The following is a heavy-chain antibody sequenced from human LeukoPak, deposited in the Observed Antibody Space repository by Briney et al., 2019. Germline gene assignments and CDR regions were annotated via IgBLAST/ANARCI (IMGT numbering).Heavy chain of an antibody. J-gene: IGHJ4*02. CDR1: GFTFSSYS. CDR3: ARASNNSFDS. Sequence: GSLRLSCTTSGFTFSSYSMHWVRQAPEKGLVWVSRINGDGSTTAYADSVKGRFTISRDNAKNTLYLQMNSLRSEDTAILYCARASNNSFDSWGQGTLVTVSS. V-gene: IGHV3-74*01. CDR2: INGDGSTT. D-gene: IGHD4/OR15-4a*01.